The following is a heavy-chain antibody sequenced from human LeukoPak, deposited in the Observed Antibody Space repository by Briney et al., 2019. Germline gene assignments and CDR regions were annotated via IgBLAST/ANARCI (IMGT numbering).Heavy chain of an antibody. D-gene: IGHD3-22*01. Sequence: ASVTVSCKASGYTFTGYYMHWVRQAPGRGLEWMGWINPNSGGTNYAQKFQGRVTMTRDTSISTAYMELSRLRSDDTAVYYCARDRRTYYYDSSGYYLGYWGQGTLVTVSS. CDR1: GYTFTGYY. CDR3: ARDRRTYYYDSSGYYLGY. V-gene: IGHV1-2*02. CDR2: INPNSGGT. J-gene: IGHJ4*02.